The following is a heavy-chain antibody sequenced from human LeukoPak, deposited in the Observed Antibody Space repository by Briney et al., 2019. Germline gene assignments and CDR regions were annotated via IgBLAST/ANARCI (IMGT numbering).Heavy chain of an antibody. Sequence: SETLSLTCTVSGGSMSDFYWSWIRQPAGKGLEWIGRISASGTTDYNPSLKRRLTMSVDTSKNQVSLRLSSVTAADTAVYYCARDPQGSSGSGLWGQGTLVTVSS. J-gene: IGHJ4*02. CDR3: ARDPQGSSGSGL. CDR2: ISASGTT. D-gene: IGHD6-6*01. V-gene: IGHV4-4*07. CDR1: GGSMSDFY.